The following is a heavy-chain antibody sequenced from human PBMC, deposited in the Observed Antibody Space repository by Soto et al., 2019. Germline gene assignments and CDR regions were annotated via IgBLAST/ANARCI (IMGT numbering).Heavy chain of an antibody. CDR1: GFTFSAVY. D-gene: IGHD6-19*01. CDR3: ARDRGAVTGQYFDY. Sequence: QVQLEESGGGLVKPGGSLRLSCAASGFTFSAVYMSWIRQAPNKGLEYISYISSSGTSANYADSVKGRYTISRDNANNSLYLQLNSLRAEDTAVYYCARDRGAVTGQYFDYCGQGALVTVSS. J-gene: IGHJ4*02. CDR2: ISSSGTSA. V-gene: IGHV3-11*05.